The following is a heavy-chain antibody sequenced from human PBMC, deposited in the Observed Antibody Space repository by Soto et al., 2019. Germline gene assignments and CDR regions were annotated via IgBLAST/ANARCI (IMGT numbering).Heavy chain of an antibody. Sequence: PSETLSLTCTVSGGSISSSSYYWGWIRQPPGKGLEWIGSIYYSGSTYYNPSLKSRVTISVDTSKNQFSLKLSSVTAADTAVYYCARPRWEVAGTILPYYYYYGMDVPGQATTVTGSS. J-gene: IGHJ6*02. V-gene: IGHV4-39*01. CDR3: ARPRWEVAGTILPYYYYYGMDV. D-gene: IGHD6-19*01. CDR1: GGSISSSSYY. CDR2: IYYSGST.